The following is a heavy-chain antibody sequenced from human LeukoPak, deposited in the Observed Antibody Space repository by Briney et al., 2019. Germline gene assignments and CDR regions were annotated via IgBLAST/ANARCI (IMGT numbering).Heavy chain of an antibody. Sequence: PSETLSLTCTVSGGSINSGDYYWGWLRQPPGKGREWVGYIYYSGSTYYHPSLKSRVTLSVDTSRNQFSLKLSSVTAADTAVYYCARSIVVVPAAVDYWGQGTLVTVSS. CDR3: ARSIVVVPAAVDY. D-gene: IGHD2-2*01. CDR1: GGSINSGDYY. V-gene: IGHV4-30-4*08. CDR2: IYYSGST. J-gene: IGHJ4*02.